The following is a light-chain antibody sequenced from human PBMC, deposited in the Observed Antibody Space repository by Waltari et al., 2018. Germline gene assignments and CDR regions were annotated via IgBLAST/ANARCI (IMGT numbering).Light chain of an antibody. Sequence: EIVLTQSPATLSLSPGARATLSCRASQSVSSYLAWYQQKPGQAPRLLIYDASNRATGIPARFSGSGSGTDFTLTISSLEPEDFAVYYCQQRSNWPRPSITFGQGTRLEIK. V-gene: IGKV3-11*01. J-gene: IGKJ5*01. CDR3: QQRSNWPRPSIT. CDR1: QSVSSY. CDR2: DAS.